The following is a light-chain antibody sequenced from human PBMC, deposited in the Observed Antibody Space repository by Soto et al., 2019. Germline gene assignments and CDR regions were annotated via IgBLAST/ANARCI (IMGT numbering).Light chain of an antibody. CDR2: DAS. CDR1: QSISSW. Sequence: DIQMTQSPSTLSASVGDRVTITCRASQSISSWLAWYQQKPGKAPNLLIFDASSLESGVPSRFIGSGSGTDFTLTISSLRPDDSATYYCQQYNSFSITFGGGTKVEIK. V-gene: IGKV1-5*01. CDR3: QQYNSFSIT. J-gene: IGKJ4*01.